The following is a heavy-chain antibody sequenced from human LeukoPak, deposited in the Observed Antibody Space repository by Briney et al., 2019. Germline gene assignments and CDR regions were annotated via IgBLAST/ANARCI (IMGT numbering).Heavy chain of an antibody. CDR3: AGYYQADVRPPKYYYMDV. CDR2: IYISGST. CDR1: GGSISSYY. J-gene: IGHJ6*03. Sequence: SETLSLTCTVSGGSISSYYWSWIRQPAGKGLEWIGRIYISGSTNYNPSLKSRVTMSVDTSKNQFSLKLSSVTAADTAVYYCAGYYQADVRPPKYYYMDVWGKGTTVTVSS. V-gene: IGHV4-4*07. D-gene: IGHD3-22*01.